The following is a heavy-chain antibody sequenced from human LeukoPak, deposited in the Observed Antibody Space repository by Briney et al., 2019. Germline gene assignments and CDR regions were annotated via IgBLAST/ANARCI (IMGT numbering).Heavy chain of an antibody. D-gene: IGHD3-16*01. Sequence: SETLSLTCTVSGGSISSSSYYWGWIRQPPGKGLEWIGSIYYSGSTYYNPSLKSRVTISVDTSKNQFSLKLSSVTAADTAVYYCARAPPMGDYVPPTIFDIWGQGTMVTVSS. CDR1: GGSISSSSYY. CDR3: ARAPPMGDYVPPTIFDI. J-gene: IGHJ3*02. V-gene: IGHV4-39*07. CDR2: IYYSGST.